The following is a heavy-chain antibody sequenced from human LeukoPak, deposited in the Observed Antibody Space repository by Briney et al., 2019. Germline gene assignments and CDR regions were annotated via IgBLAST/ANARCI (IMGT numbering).Heavy chain of an antibody. J-gene: IGHJ3*02. CDR3: AKDRGELYHYDRQTHAFDI. Sequence: GGSLRLSCAASGFTFSGSAMHWVRQASGKGLEWVGRIRSKANSYATAYAASVKGRFTISRDDSKNTAYLQMNSLKTEDTAVYYCAKDRGELYHYDRQTHAFDIWGQGTMVTVSS. D-gene: IGHD3-22*01. CDR1: GFTFSGSA. CDR2: IRSKANSYAT. V-gene: IGHV3-73*01.